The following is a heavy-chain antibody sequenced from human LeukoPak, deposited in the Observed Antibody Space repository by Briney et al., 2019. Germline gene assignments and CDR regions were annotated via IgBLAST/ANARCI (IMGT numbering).Heavy chain of an antibody. CDR3: AKVGGYKASVGAFDI. Sequence: PGGSLRLSCAASGFTFSSYAMHWVRQAPGKGLEYVSAISSNGCSTYYANSVKGRFTISRDNSKHTLYLQMNSLRAEDTAVYYCAKVGGYKASVGAFDIWGQGTMVTVSS. V-gene: IGHV3-64*01. D-gene: IGHD5-12*01. CDR2: ISSNGCST. J-gene: IGHJ3*02. CDR1: GFTFSSYA.